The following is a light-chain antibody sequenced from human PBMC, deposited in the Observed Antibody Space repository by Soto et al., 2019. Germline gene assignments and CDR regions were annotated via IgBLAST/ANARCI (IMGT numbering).Light chain of an antibody. Sequence: EIVLTQSPATLSLSPGERATLSFRASQSVGSYLAWYQHKPGQAPRLLIYGASNRATDIPGRFSGRGSGTDFTLTISSLDSGDSAVYYCQQRDKWPRTFGQGTKLEIK. CDR1: QSVGSY. CDR3: QQRDKWPRT. J-gene: IGKJ2*01. CDR2: GAS. V-gene: IGKV3-11*01.